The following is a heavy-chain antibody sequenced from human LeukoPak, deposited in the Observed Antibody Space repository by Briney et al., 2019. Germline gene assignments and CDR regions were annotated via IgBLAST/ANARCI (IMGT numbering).Heavy chain of an antibody. J-gene: IGHJ6*03. D-gene: IGHD6-13*01. CDR2: IRYDGSNK. Sequence: GGSLRLSCAASGFTFSSYGMHGVRQAPGKGLEGVAFIRYDGSNKYYADSVKGRFTISRDNSKNTLYLQMNSLRAEDTAVYYCAKSWAGRYYYYMDVWGKGTTVTISS. CDR3: AKSWAGRYYYYMDV. CDR1: GFTFSSYG. V-gene: IGHV3-30*02.